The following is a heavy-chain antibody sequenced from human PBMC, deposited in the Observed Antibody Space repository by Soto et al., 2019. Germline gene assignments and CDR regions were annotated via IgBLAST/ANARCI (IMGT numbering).Heavy chain of an antibody. CDR1: GYTFTSYG. CDR3: ARSSWAVTRAYYYYYMDV. V-gene: IGHV1-18*01. D-gene: IGHD4-4*01. J-gene: IGHJ6*03. Sequence: QVQLVQSGAEVKKPGASVKVSCKASGYTFTSYGISWVRQAPGQGLEWMGWISAYNGNTNYAQKLQGRVTMTTDTSTSTAYMELRSLRSDDTAVYYCARSSWAVTRAYYYYYMDVRGKGTTVTVSS. CDR2: ISAYNGNT.